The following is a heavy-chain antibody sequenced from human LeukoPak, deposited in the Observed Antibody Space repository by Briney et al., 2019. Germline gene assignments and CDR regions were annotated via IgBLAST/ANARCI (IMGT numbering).Heavy chain of an antibody. Sequence: ASVKVSCKASGYTFTSNYMHWVRQAPGQGLEWMGIINPNAGTTIYAQKFQGRLTVTRDMSTSTVYMELSSLRSEDTAVYYCARSPGYCTNGVCYWNQSFDYWGQGTLVTVSS. CDR2: INPNAGTT. V-gene: IGHV1-46*01. CDR1: GYTFTSNY. J-gene: IGHJ4*02. D-gene: IGHD2-8*01. CDR3: ARSPGYCTNGVCYWNQSFDY.